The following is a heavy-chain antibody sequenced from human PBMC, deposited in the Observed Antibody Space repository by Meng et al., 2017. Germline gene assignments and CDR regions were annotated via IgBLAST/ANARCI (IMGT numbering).Heavy chain of an antibody. CDR2: IYHSGST. CDR1: GGSISSSNW. D-gene: IGHD7-27*01. CDR3: ARIGDWGSTRYFDY. J-gene: IGHJ4*02. Sequence: VERQEPGPRLVNPSGTLSLTLACSGGSISSSNWWSWVRQPPGKGLEWIGEIYHSGSTNYNPSLKSRVTISVDKSKNQFSLKLSSVTAADTAVYYCARIGDWGSTRYFDYWGQGTLVTVSS. V-gene: IGHV4-4*02.